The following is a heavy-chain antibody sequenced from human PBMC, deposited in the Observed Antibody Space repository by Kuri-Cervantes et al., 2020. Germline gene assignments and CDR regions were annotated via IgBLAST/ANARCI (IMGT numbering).Heavy chain of an antibody. J-gene: IGHJ3*02. D-gene: IGHD4-23*01. V-gene: IGHV3-30*03. CDR3: ARSVPTVVTPNDAFDI. CDR2: ISYDGSNK. Sequence: GGSLRLSCAASGFTFSSYGMHWVRQAPGKGLEWVAVISYDGSNKYYADSVKGRFTISRDSSKNTLYLQMNSLRAEDTAVYYCARSVPTVVTPNDAFDIWGQGTMVTVSS. CDR1: GFTFSSYG.